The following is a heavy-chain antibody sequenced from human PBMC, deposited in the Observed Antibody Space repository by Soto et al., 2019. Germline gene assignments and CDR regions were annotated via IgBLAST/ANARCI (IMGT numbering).Heavy chain of an antibody. CDR1: GFTFSSYG. V-gene: IGHV3-33*01. D-gene: IGHD4-17*01. Sequence: QVQLVESGGGLVQPGRSLRLSCAASGFTFSSYGMHWVRQAPGKGLEWVAVIWYDGSNKYYADSVKGRFTISRDNSKNTLYLQMNSLRAEDTAVYYCARGYYGDSPTGFDYWGQGTLVTVSS. CDR3: ARGYYGDSPTGFDY. J-gene: IGHJ4*02. CDR2: IWYDGSNK.